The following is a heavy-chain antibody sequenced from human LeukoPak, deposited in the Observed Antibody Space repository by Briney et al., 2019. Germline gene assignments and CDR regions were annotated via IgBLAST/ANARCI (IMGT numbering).Heavy chain of an antibody. Sequence: SETLSLTCTVSGGSISSYYWSWIRQPPGKGLEWIGYIYYSGSTNYNPSLKSRVTISVDTSKNQFSLKLSSVTAADTAVYYCARAPTRISYYFDYWGQGTLVTVSS. CDR2: IYYSGST. D-gene: IGHD2-15*01. CDR1: GGSISSYY. J-gene: IGHJ4*02. CDR3: ARAPTRISYYFDY. V-gene: IGHV4-59*01.